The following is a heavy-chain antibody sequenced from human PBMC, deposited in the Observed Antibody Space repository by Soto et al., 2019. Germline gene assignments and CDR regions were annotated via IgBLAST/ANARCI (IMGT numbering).Heavy chain of an antibody. Sequence: QVQLVQSGAEVKKPGSSVKVSCKASGGTFSSYAISWVRQAPGQGLEWMGGLIPIFGTANYAQKFQGRVTITADESTSTAYMELSSLRSEDTAVYYCVRSVSGSYYTPNFDYWGQGTLVTVSS. CDR2: LIPIFGTA. J-gene: IGHJ4*02. CDR1: GGTFSSYA. CDR3: VRSVSGSYYTPNFDY. D-gene: IGHD3-10*01. V-gene: IGHV1-69*01.